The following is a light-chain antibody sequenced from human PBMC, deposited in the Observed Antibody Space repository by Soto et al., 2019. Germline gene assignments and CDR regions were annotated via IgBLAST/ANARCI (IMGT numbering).Light chain of an antibody. CDR3: QQYIDWPIT. CDR1: QSVSSN. V-gene: IGKV3-15*01. J-gene: IGKJ5*01. Sequence: EIVMTQSPATLSASPGESVTLSCRASQSVSSNLAWYQQTPDQAPRVLVYDASTRATGLPARFSGSGSETEFTLTISGLQSEDFAVYYCQQYIDWPITFGQGTRLEI. CDR2: DAS.